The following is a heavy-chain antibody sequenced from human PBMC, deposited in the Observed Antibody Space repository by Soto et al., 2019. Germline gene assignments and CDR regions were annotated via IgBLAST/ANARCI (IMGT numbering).Heavy chain of an antibody. Sequence: VGSLRLSCAASGFTFSDYYMSWIRQAPGKGLEWVSYISSSSSYTNYADSVKGRFTISRDNAKNSLYLQMNSLRAEDTAVYYCARDASGTTLDYWGQGTLVTVSS. V-gene: IGHV3-11*06. CDR3: ARDASGTTLDY. CDR1: GFTFSDYY. CDR2: ISSSSSYT. J-gene: IGHJ4*02. D-gene: IGHD1-1*01.